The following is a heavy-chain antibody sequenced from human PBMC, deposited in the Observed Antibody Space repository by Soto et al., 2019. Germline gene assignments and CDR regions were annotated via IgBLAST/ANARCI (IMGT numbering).Heavy chain of an antibody. D-gene: IGHD5-12*01. CDR3: ARDRGLSIGSFDS. V-gene: IGHV4-59*01. Sequence: PSETLSLTCTLSGGSISMDYWSWIRQPPGKGLEWIGDIYYSGSTNDNPSLKSRVTISVDTSKSQFSLKLSSVTAAATAVYYCARDRGLSIGSFDSWGQGTLVTVSS. J-gene: IGHJ4*02. CDR2: IYYSGST. CDR1: GGSISMDY.